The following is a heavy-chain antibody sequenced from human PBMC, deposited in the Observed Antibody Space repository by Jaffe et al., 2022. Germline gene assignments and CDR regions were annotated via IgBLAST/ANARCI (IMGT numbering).Heavy chain of an antibody. J-gene: IGHJ4*02. CDR1: GYTFTSYY. CDR3: ARDSTVTTYPPKKMLSY. CDR2: INPSGGST. D-gene: IGHD4-17*01. V-gene: IGHV1-46*01. Sequence: QVQLVQSGAEVKKPGASVKVSCKASGYTFTSYYMHWVRQAPGQGLEWMGIINPSGGSTSYAQKFQGRVTMTRDTSTSTVYMELSSLRSEDTAVYYCARDSTVTTYPPKKMLSYWGQGTLVTVSS.